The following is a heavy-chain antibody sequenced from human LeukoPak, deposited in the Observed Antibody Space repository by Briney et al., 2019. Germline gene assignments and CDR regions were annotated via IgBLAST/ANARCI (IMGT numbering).Heavy chain of an antibody. J-gene: IGHJ3*02. Sequence: GGSLRLSCAASGFTFSSYWMSWVRQAPGKGLEWVASIRQDASEKYYVDSVKGRFTISRDNPKNSLYLQMNSLRAEDTAVYYCAWYCSTTTCYVDIWGQGTMVTVSS. CDR3: AWYCSTTTCYVDI. CDR2: IRQDASEK. CDR1: GFTFSSYW. V-gene: IGHV3-7*01. D-gene: IGHD2-2*01.